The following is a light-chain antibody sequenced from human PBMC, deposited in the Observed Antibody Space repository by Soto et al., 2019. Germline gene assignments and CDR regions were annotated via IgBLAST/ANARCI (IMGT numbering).Light chain of an antibody. CDR3: QQYNNWPFT. V-gene: IGKV3-15*01. Sequence: EIVMTQSPATLSVSPGARATLSCRASQSVSSNLAWYQQKPGQAPRLLIYGASTRATGIPARFSGSGSGTEFTLTFSSLQSEDFAFYYGQQYNNWPFTFGPGTKVDIK. CDR2: GAS. J-gene: IGKJ3*01. CDR1: QSVSSN.